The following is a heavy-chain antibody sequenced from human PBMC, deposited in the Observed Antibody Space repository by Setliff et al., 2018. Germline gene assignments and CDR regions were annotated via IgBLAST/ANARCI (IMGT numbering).Heavy chain of an antibody. CDR2: ISGSGGST. D-gene: IGHD2-15*01. V-gene: IGHV3-23*01. J-gene: IGHJ4*02. Sequence: GESLKISCAASGFTFSSYAMSWVRQAPGKGLEWVSAISGSGGSTYYADSVKGRFTISRDNSKNTLYLQMNSLRPEDTAVYYCARTCSGSGCYAGLESWGQGTPVTVSS. CDR1: GFTFSSYA. CDR3: ARTCSGSGCYAGLES.